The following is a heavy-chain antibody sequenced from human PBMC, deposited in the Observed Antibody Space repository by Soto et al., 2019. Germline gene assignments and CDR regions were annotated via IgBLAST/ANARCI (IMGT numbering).Heavy chain of an antibody. CDR3: ARMTLAAGTGQWNHGMDV. CDR2: IYYSGST. CDR1: GYSISSSNW. D-gene: IGHD6-13*01. Sequence: KASETLSLTCAVSGYSISSSNWWGWIRQPPGKGLEWIGYIYYSGSTYYNPSLKSRVTMSVDTSKNQFSLKLSSVTAVDTAVYYCARMTLAAGTGQWNHGMDVWGQGTTVTVSS. V-gene: IGHV4-28*01. J-gene: IGHJ6*02.